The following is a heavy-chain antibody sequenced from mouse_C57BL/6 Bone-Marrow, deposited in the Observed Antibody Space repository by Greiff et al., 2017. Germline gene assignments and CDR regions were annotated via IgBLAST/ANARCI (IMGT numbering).Heavy chain of an antibody. Sequence: EVQLVESEGGLVQPGSSMKLSCTASGFTFSDYYMAWVRQVPEKGLEWVANINYDGSSTYYLDSLKSRFIISRDNAKNILYLQMSSLKSEDTATYYYASVYYEGFAYWGQGTLVTVSA. CDR2: INYDGSST. V-gene: IGHV5-16*01. CDR1: GFTFSDYY. D-gene: IGHD2-4*01. J-gene: IGHJ3*01. CDR3: ASVYYEGFAY.